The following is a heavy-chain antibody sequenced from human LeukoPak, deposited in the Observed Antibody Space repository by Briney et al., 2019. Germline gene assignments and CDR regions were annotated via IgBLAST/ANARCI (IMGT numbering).Heavy chain of an antibody. Sequence: SETLSLTCTVSGGSISSSSYYWGWIRQPPGKGLEWIGSIYYSGSTYYNPSLKSGVTISVDTSKNQFSLKLSSVTAADTAVYYCARFLTMVRGVTDYWGQGTLVTVSS. CDR2: IYYSGST. D-gene: IGHD3-10*01. CDR3: ARFLTMVRGVTDY. J-gene: IGHJ4*02. V-gene: IGHV4-39*07. CDR1: GGSISSSSYY.